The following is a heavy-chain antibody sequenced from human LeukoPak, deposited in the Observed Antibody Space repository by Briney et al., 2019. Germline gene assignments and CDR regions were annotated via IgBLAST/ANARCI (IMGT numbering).Heavy chain of an antibody. Sequence: NPSETLSLTCTVSGGSISSGGYYWSWIRQHPGKGLEWIGYIYYSGSTYYNPSLKSRVTISVDTSKNQFSLKLSSVTAADTAVYYCARERLWFGELFLDYWGQGTLVTVSS. D-gene: IGHD3-10*01. CDR2: IYYSGST. CDR1: GGSISSGGYY. J-gene: IGHJ4*02. CDR3: ARERLWFGELFLDY. V-gene: IGHV4-31*03.